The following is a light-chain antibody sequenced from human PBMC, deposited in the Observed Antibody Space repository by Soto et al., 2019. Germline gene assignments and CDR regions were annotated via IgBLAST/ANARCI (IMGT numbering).Light chain of an antibody. V-gene: IGLV1-44*01. Sequence: QSVLTQPPSTSGTPGQRVTISCSGASSNIASNTVNWYQHLPGTAPKLLIYYNNQRPSGVPDRFSGSRSGTSASLAITGLQSGDDAYYYCAAWDDSLNGVVFGGGTQLTVL. CDR2: YNN. CDR1: SSNIASNT. CDR3: AAWDDSLNGVV. J-gene: IGLJ7*01.